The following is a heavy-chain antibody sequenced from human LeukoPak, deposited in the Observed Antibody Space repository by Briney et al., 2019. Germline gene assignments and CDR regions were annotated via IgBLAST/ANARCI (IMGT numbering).Heavy chain of an antibody. CDR2: ISAYNGNT. CDR1: GYTFTTYG. D-gene: IGHD6-19*01. J-gene: IGHJ4*02. CDR3: ARAWLVVGYSSGWYDY. Sequence: AASVKVSCKASGYTFTTYGISWVRQAPGQGLEWMGWISAYNGNTNYAQKLQGRVTMTTDTSTSIAYMELRSLRSDDTAVYYCARAWLVVGYSSGWYDYWGQGTLVTVSS. V-gene: IGHV1-18*01.